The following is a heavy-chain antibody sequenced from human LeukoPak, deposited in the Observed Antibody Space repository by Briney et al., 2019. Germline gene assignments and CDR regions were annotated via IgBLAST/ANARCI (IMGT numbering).Heavy chain of an antibody. Sequence: GGSLRLSCAASGFTFSSYAIHWVRQAPGKGLEWVAVISYDGSNKYYADSVKGRFTISRDNSKNTLYLQMNSLRAEDTAVYYCAELGITMIGGVWGKGTTVTISS. CDR3: AELGITMIGGV. CDR1: GFTFSSYA. V-gene: IGHV3-30*04. J-gene: IGHJ6*04. D-gene: IGHD3-10*02. CDR2: ISYDGSNK.